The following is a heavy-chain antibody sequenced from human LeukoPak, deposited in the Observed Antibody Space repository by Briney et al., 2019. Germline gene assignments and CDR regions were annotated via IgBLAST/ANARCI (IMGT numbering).Heavy chain of an antibody. CDR3: ASYFWTGYYFDY. CDR2: IYHSGST. J-gene: IGHJ4*02. D-gene: IGHD3/OR15-3a*01. CDR1: GGSISSSSYY. Sequence: SETLSLTCTVSGGSISSSSYYWGWIRQPPGKGLEWIGSIYHSGSTYYNPSLKSRVTISVDTSKNQFSLKLNSVTAADTAVYYCASYFWTGYYFDYWGQGILVTVSS. V-gene: IGHV4-39*01.